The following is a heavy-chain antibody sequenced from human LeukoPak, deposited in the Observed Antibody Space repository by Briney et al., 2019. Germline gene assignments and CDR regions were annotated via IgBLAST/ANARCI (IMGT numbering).Heavy chain of an antibody. CDR1: GFTFSTYA. D-gene: IGHD2-2*02. J-gene: IGHJ6*02. CDR3: AKDLGIVVVPAAIPYYCYGMDV. CDR2: ISGSGGST. V-gene: IGHV3-23*01. Sequence: PGGSLRLSCAASGFTFSTYAMSWGRQAPGKGLEWVSAISGSGGSTYYADSVKGRFTTSRDNSKNTLYLQMNSLRAEDTAVHYCAKDLGIVVVPAAIPYYCYGMDVWGQGTTVTVSS.